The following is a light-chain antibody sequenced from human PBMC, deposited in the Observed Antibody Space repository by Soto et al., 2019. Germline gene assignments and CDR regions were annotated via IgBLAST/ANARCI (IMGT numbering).Light chain of an antibody. J-gene: IGKJ1*01. CDR3: QQYNSFIWP. Sequence: AGRMTQSTSSFSASTGDRVTITCRASQGISSYLAWYQQKPGKAPKLLIYAASTLQSGVPSRFSGSGSGTDFTLTISSLQPGDFAPYYCQQYNSFIWPFGQGTMA. CDR1: QGISSY. CDR2: AAS. V-gene: IGKV1-8*01.